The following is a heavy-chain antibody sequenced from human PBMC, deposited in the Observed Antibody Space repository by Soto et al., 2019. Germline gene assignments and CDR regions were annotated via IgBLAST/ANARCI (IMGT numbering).Heavy chain of an antibody. J-gene: IGHJ5*02. Sequence: GASVKVSCKASGYTFTSYDINWVRQATGQGLEWMGIINPSGGSTSYARKFQGRVTMTRDTSTSTVYMELSSLRSEDTAVYYCARTLAPRQRFDPWGQGTLVTVS. CDR3: ARTLAPRQRFDP. CDR1: GYTFTSYD. CDR2: INPSGGST. V-gene: IGHV1-46*01.